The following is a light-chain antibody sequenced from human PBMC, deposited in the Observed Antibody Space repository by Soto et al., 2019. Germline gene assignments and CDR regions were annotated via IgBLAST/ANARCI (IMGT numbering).Light chain of an antibody. J-gene: IGLJ2*01. CDR3: SSYTSSSTVL. Sequence: QSVLTQPASVSGSPGQSITISCTGTSSDVGGYNYVSWYQQHPGKAPKLMIYDVSNRPSGVSNRFSGSKSGNTASLNISGLQAEDESDYYCSSYTSSSTVLFGGVTKLTVL. CDR1: SSDVGGYNY. V-gene: IGLV2-14*01. CDR2: DVS.